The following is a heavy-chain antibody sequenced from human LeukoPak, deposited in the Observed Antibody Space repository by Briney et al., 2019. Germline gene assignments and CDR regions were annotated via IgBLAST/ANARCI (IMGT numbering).Heavy chain of an antibody. CDR2: ISYDGSNK. V-gene: IGHV3-30-3*01. CDR1: GFTFSSYA. Sequence: GGSLRLSCAASGFTFSSYAMHWVRQAPGKGLEWVAVISYDGSNKYYADSVKGRFTISRDNSKNTLYLQMNSLTTDDTAVYYCTKDHFQGGAPSAFDLWGPGTMVTVSS. CDR3: TKDHFQGGAPSAFDL. D-gene: IGHD2/OR15-2a*01. J-gene: IGHJ3*01.